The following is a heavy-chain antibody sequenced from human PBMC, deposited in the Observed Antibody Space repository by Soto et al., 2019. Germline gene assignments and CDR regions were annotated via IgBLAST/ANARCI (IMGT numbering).Heavy chain of an antibody. Sequence: GSLSLSCAGSGFTPTTTPLSWVRQPPGKGLKWVTTISGTASRTYYVDSVKGRFFISRDDSKNTVTLQMNNLTLDDTAVYYCATSFRYFDNWGQGNRVTVSS. V-gene: IGHV3-23*01. CDR1: GFTPTTTP. J-gene: IGHJ4*02. D-gene: IGHD3-9*01. CDR3: ATSFRYFDN. CDR2: ISGTASRT.